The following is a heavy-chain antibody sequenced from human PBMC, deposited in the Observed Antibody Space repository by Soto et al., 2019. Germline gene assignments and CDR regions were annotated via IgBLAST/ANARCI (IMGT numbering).Heavy chain of an antibody. V-gene: IGHV3-53*04. CDR1: GFTFSSNY. D-gene: IGHD2-8*01. CDR2: IYIGGST. Sequence: GGSLRLSCAASGFTFSSNYMSWVRQAPGKGLELVSVIYIGGSTDYADSVKGRFPISRHNSKNTLYIQMNSLRAEDTAVYSCARAVQPWSRFDIWGQGNLVTVSS. CDR3: ARAVQPWSRFDI. J-gene: IGHJ3*02.